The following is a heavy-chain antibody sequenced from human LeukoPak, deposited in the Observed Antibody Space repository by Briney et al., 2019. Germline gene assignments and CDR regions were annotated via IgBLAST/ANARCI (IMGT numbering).Heavy chain of an antibody. Sequence: SVKVSCKASGGTFSSYAISWVRQASGQGLEWMGRIIPIPGIANYAQKFQGRVTITADKSTSTAYMELSSLRSEDTAVYYCARDRPSPALYYFDYWGQGTLVTVSS. CDR1: GGTFSSYA. CDR3: ARDRPSPALYYFDY. V-gene: IGHV1-69*04. J-gene: IGHJ4*02. CDR2: IIPIPGIA.